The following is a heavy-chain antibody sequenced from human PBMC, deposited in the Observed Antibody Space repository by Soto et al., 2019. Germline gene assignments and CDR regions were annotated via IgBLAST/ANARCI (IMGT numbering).Heavy chain of an antibody. J-gene: IGHJ4*02. CDR1: GGSISSYY. D-gene: IGHD5-12*01. V-gene: IGHV4-59*01. Sequence: TSETLSLTCTVSGGSISSYYWSWIRQPPGKGLEYIGYIYYSGNTNYNPSLKSRVTISVDTSKNQFSLRLRSVTAADTAMYYCARAEMATISPYFDYWGQGTLVTVSS. CDR3: ARAEMATISPYFDY. CDR2: IYYSGNT.